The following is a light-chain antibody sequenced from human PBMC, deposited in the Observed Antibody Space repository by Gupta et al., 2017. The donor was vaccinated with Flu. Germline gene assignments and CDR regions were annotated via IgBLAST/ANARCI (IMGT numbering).Light chain of an antibody. Sequence: EIVLTQSPATLSLSPGDRAILSCRASQSLNIYLAWYQQKPGQPPRLLMFDASKRAAGIPDRFSGSGSGTYFTLTISTREHEDFAVYYCQQRSCLPMYTFGQGTKLE. CDR3: QQRSCLPMYT. CDR2: DAS. CDR1: QSLNIY. V-gene: IGKV3-11*01. J-gene: IGKJ2*01.